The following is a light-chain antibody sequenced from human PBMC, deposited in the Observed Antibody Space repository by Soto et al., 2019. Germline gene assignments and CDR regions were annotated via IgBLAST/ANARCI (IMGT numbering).Light chain of an antibody. CDR2: NDN. J-gene: IGLJ1*01. V-gene: IGLV1-44*01. CDR1: KSNIGSNT. Sequence: QSVLSQPPSASGTPGQRVTISCSGSKSNIGSNTVNWFQQLPGTAPKLLIYNDNQRPSGVPDRFSGSKSGASASRAISGLQSEDEGDYYCAAWNNGLSGSFVFGTGTKVTVL. CDR3: AAWNNGLSGSFV.